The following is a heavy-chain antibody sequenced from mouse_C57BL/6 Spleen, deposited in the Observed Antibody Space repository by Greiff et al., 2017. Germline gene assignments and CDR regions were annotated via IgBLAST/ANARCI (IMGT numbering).Heavy chain of an antibody. CDR1: GYAFTNYL. J-gene: IGHJ4*01. Sequence: VQLQQSGAELVRPGTSVKVSCKASGYAFTNYLIEWVKQRPGQGLEWIGVINPGSGGTNYNEKFKGKATLTADKSSSTAYMQLSSLTSEDSAVYFCARYGGDYYGYAMDYWGQGTSVTVSS. CDR2: INPGSGGT. V-gene: IGHV1-54*01. D-gene: IGHD1-1*02. CDR3: ARYGGDYYGYAMDY.